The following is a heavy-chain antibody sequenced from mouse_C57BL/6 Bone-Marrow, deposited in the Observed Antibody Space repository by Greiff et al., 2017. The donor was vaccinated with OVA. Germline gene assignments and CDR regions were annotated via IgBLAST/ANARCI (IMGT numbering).Heavy chain of an antibody. D-gene: IGHD1-1*01. CDR3: ARRPYYYGSSYYAMDY. Sequence: EVMLVESGGGLVQPGGSLKLSCAASGFTFSDYGMAWVRHAPRKGPEWVAFISNLAYSIYYADTVTGRFTISRENAKNTLYLEMSSLRSEDTAMYYCARRPYYYGSSYYAMDYWGQGTSVTVSS. V-gene: IGHV5-15*04. CDR1: GFTFSDYG. J-gene: IGHJ4*01. CDR2: ISNLAYSI.